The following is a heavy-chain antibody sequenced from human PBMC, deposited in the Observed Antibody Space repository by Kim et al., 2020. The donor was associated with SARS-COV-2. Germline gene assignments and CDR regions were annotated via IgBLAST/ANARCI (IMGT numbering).Heavy chain of an antibody. CDR2: IYYSGST. V-gene: IGHV4-59*01. Sequence: SETLSLTCTVSGCSISSYYWSWIRQPPGKGLEWIGDIYYSGSTNYNPSLKSRVTISVDTSKHQFSLKLSSVTAADTAVYYCARLERRGFYYYGMDVWGQGTTVTVSS. J-gene: IGHJ6*02. CDR1: GCSISSYY. D-gene: IGHD1-1*01. CDR3: ARLERRGFYYYGMDV.